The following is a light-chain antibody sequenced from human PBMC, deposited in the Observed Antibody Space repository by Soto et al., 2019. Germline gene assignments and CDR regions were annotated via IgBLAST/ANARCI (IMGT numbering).Light chain of an antibody. V-gene: IGKV1-5*03. J-gene: IGKJ1*01. CDR1: QTISSW. Sequence: DIQMTQSPSTLSASVGDRVTITCRASQTISSWLAWYQQNLGKAPKLLIYKASSLEGGVPSRFSGSGSGTEFTLTISSLQPDDSATYYCQQYNGTFGQGTKVEVK. CDR3: QQYNGT. CDR2: KAS.